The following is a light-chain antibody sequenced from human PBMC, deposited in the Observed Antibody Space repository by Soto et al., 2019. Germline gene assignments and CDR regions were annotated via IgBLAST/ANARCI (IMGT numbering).Light chain of an antibody. CDR3: MQALQSLT. CDR2: FGS. V-gene: IGKV2-28*01. CDR1: QSLLYNNTYNY. Sequence: EIVMTQYPLTVPLNALEPACISCRSSQSLLYNNTYNYLDWYVQKPGQSPQLLIYFGSNRAPGVPDRFSGSGSGTDFTLKINRVEAEDVGTYYCMQALQSLTFGQGTRLEIK. J-gene: IGKJ5*01.